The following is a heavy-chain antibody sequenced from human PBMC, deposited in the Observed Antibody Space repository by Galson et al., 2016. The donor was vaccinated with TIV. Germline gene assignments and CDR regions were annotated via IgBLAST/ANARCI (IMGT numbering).Heavy chain of an antibody. D-gene: IGHD3-9*01. CDR1: GFSLTTSGVG. CDR3: AHINMTLSTGSDAFDM. Sequence: PALVKPTQTLTLTCTSSGFSLTTSGVGVGWIRQPPGKALEWLALIYWDDDKRYSPSLKSRLTITKDTSNNHVVLTMTNMDPVDTATYYCAHINMTLSTGSDAFDMWGQGTRVTVSS. J-gene: IGHJ3*02. CDR2: IYWDDDK. V-gene: IGHV2-5*02.